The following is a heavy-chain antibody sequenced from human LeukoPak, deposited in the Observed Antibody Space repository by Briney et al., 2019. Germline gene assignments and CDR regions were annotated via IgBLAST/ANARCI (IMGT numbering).Heavy chain of an antibody. CDR3: ARVLSEQALDY. J-gene: IGHJ4*02. Sequence: SETLSLTCAVYGGSFSGYYWSWIRQPPGKGLEWIGEINHSGSTYYNPSLKSRVTISVDRSKNQFSLKLSSVTAADTAVYYCARVLSEQALDYWGQGTLVTVSS. CDR1: GGSFSGYY. CDR2: INHSGST. V-gene: IGHV4-34*01.